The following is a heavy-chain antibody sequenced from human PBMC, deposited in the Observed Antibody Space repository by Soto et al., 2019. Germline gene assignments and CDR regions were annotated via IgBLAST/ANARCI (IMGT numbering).Heavy chain of an antibody. V-gene: IGHV4-30-4*01. Sequence: SETLSLTCTVSGGSISSGDYYWSWIRQPPGKGLEWIGYIYYSGSTYYNPSLKSRVTISVDTSKNQFSLKLSSVTAADTAVYYCAYLRGSTGYPGDWGQGTLVTVSS. D-gene: IGHD3-16*01. J-gene: IGHJ4*02. CDR2: IYYSGST. CDR3: AYLRGSTGYPGD. CDR1: GGSISSGDYY.